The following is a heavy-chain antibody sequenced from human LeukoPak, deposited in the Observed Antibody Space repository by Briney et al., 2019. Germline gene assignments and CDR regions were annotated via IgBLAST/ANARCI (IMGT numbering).Heavy chain of an antibody. CDR2: IYYSGST. CDR3: ARHSIGRGSYFHY. J-gene: IGHJ4*02. CDR1: GGSISSYY. Sequence: SETLSLTCTVSGGSISSYYWSWIRQPPGKGLEWIGYIYYSGSTNYNPSLKSRVTISVDTSKNQFSLKLSSVTAADTAVYYCARHSIGRGSYFHYWGQGTLVTVFS. V-gene: IGHV4-59*08. D-gene: IGHD1-26*01.